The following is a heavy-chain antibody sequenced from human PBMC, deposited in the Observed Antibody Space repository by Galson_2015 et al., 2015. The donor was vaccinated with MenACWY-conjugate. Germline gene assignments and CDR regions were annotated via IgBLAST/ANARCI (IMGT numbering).Heavy chain of an antibody. D-gene: IGHD7-27*01. CDR3: ARIPTWGSSFGYFDY. V-gene: IGHV4-39*01. Sequence: ETLSLTCTVSGGSIHSDGYFWAWIRQPPGEGLEWIGSIYYSGSTYYNPSLQSRVTMSVDTSKNQFSLNLSSVTAADTAVYYCARIPTWGSSFGYFDYWGQGILVAVSS. J-gene: IGHJ4*02. CDR2: IYYSGST. CDR1: GGSIHSDGYF.